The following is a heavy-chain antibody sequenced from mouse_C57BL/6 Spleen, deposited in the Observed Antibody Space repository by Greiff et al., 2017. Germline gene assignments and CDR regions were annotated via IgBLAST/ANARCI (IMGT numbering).Heavy chain of an antibody. Sequence: EVKLMESGGGLVKPGGSLKLSCAASGFTFSDYGMHWVRQAPEKGLEWVAYISSGSSTIYYADTVKGRFTISRDNAKNTLFLQMTSLRSEDTAMYYCARNLLAPYYYAMDYWGQGTSVTVSS. J-gene: IGHJ4*01. CDR1: GFTFSDYG. CDR3: ARNLLAPYYYAMDY. D-gene: IGHD1-1*01. V-gene: IGHV5-17*01. CDR2: ISSGSSTI.